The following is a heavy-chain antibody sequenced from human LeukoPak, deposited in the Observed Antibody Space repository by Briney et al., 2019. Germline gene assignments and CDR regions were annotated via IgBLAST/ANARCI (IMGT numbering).Heavy chain of an antibody. D-gene: IGHD2-15*01. Sequence: GGSLRLSCAASGFTFSNYGMHWVRQAPGKGLEWVSYISGSGDAIFYADSVRGRFTISRDNAKNSVYLQMNSLRAEDTAVYYCARTYGSGSLDYGGQGTLVTVSS. CDR1: GFTFSNYG. V-gene: IGHV3-48*01. J-gene: IGHJ4*02. CDR3: ARTYGSGSLDY. CDR2: ISGSGDAI.